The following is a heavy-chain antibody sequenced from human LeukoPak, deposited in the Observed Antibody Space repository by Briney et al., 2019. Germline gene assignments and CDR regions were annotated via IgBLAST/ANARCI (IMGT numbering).Heavy chain of an antibody. CDR1: GFTFSSYA. D-gene: IGHD2-15*01. CDR2: ISYDGSNK. J-gene: IGHJ4*02. CDR3: AKDLGLRTFDY. Sequence: GGSLRLSCAASGFTFSSYAMHWVRQAPGKGLEWVAVISYDGSNKYYADSVKGRFTISRDNSKNTLYLQMNSLRAEDTAVYYCAKDLGLRTFDYWGQGTLVTVSS. V-gene: IGHV3-30*04.